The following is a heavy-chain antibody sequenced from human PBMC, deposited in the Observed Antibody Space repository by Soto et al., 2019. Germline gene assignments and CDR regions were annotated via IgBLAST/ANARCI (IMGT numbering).Heavy chain of an antibody. CDR3: ARVASGTTTVTTDYYYYYGMDV. D-gene: IGHD4-4*01. J-gene: IGHJ6*02. CDR1: GGSISSYY. Sequence: SETLSLTCTVSGGSISSYYWSWIRQPAGKGLEWIGRIYTSGGTNYNPSLKSRVTMSVDTSKNQFSLKLSSVTAADTAVYYCARVASGTTTVTTDYYYYYGMDVWGQGTTVTVSS. V-gene: IGHV4-4*07. CDR2: IYTSGGT.